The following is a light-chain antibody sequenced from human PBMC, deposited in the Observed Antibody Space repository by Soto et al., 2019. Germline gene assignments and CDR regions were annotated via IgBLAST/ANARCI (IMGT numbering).Light chain of an antibody. CDR1: QSISSY. CDR2: AAS. CDR3: QQSFNTPLT. Sequence: DIQMTQSPSSLSASVGDRVTITCRASQSISSYLNWYQQKPGKAPKLLIYAASSLQSGVPSRFSGSGSGTDFTLTISSLQPEDFATHYCQQSFNTPLTFGGGTKWIS. J-gene: IGKJ4*01. V-gene: IGKV1-39*01.